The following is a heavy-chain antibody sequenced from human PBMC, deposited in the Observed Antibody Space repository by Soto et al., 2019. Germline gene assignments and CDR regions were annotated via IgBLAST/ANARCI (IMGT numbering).Heavy chain of an antibody. CDR2: IHYTGST. D-gene: IGHD2-2*01. V-gene: IGHV4-59*01. Sequence: SETLSLTCTVSCGSISPYYWSWIRQPPGKGLEWIGYIHYTGSTNHNPSLKSRVTISVDTSKNQFSLKLTSVTAADTAVYYCARGTNPWPWSQGTLVTVSS. CDR1: CGSISPYY. J-gene: IGHJ5*02. CDR3: ARGTNPWP.